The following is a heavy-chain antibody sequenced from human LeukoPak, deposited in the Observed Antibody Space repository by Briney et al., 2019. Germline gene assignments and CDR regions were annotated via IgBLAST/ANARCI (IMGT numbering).Heavy chain of an antibody. D-gene: IGHD6-13*01. J-gene: IGHJ4*02. CDR1: GGSISSSNYY. Sequence: SETLSLTCTVSGGSISSSNYYWGWIRQPPGKGLEWIGNIYYSGSTYYNPSLMSRVTISVDTSKNQFSLKLSSVTAADTAVYYCARHRSGSSNWSYYLGYWGQGTLVTVSS. V-gene: IGHV4-39*01. CDR2: IYYSGST. CDR3: ARHRSGSSNWSYYLGY.